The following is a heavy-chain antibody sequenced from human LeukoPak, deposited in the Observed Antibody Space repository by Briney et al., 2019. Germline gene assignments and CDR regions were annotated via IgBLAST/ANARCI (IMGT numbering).Heavy chain of an antibody. Sequence: SETLSLTCAVYGGSFSGYYWSWLRQPPGKGLEWIGEINHSGSTNYNPSLKSRVTISVDTSKNQFSLKLSSVTAADTAVYYCARGRRTVTTWYFDYWGQGTLVTVSS. CDR3: ARGRRTVTTWYFDY. V-gene: IGHV4-34*01. CDR2: INHSGST. J-gene: IGHJ4*02. CDR1: GGSFSGYY. D-gene: IGHD4-17*01.